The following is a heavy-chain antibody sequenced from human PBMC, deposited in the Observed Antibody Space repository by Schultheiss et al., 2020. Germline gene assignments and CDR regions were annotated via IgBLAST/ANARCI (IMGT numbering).Heavy chain of an antibody. CDR2: IYYSGST. CDR1: GGSISSGGYY. V-gene: IGHV4-31*03. Sequence: SETLSLTCTVSGGSISSGGYYWSWIRQHPGKGLEWIGYIYYSGSTCYNPSLKSRVTISVDTSKNQFSLKLSSVTAADTAVYYCARVSIDGYSVAGFHFDYWGQGTLVTVSS. J-gene: IGHJ4*02. CDR3: ARVSIDGYSVAGFHFDY. D-gene: IGHD6-13*01.